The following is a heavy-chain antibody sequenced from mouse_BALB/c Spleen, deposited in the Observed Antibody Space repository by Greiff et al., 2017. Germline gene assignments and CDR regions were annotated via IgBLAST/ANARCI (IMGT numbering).Heavy chain of an antibody. V-gene: IGHV3-1*02. CDR3: ARDYGNYFYAMDY. CDR1: GYSITSCYS. CDR2: IHYSGST. J-gene: IGHJ4*01. Sequence: EVQLQQSGPDLVKPSQSLSLTCTVTGYSITSCYSWHWIRQFPGNKLEWMGYIHYSGSTNYNPSLKSRISITRDTSKNQFFLQLKSVTTEDTATYYCARDYGNYFYAMDYWGQGTSVTVSS. D-gene: IGHD2-1*01.